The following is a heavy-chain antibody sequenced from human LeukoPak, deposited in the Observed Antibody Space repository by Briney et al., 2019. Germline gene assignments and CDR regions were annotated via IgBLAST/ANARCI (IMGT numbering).Heavy chain of an antibody. CDR3: AKAQASKVTAAFSRGFDH. D-gene: IGHD6-13*01. J-gene: IGHJ5*02. CDR1: GFTFSTYG. Sequence: PGGSLRVSCVASGFTFSTYGLAWVRQAPGKGLEWVSSISGGGSNIYYGDSVKGRFTISRDNSKNTLYLQLNSLRVKDTAIYYCAKAQASKVTAAFSRGFDHWGQGTLVTVSS. CDR2: ISGGGSNI. V-gene: IGHV3-23*01.